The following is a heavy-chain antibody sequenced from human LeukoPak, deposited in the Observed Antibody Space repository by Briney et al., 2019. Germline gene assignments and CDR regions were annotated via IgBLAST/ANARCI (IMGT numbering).Heavy chain of an antibody. V-gene: IGHV4-39*01. J-gene: IGHJ3*02. CDR2: IYYSGRT. D-gene: IGHD3/OR15-3a*01. Sequence: KPSETLSLTCTIFGDSVSRSDSYWDWIRQPPGKGLEWIGTIYYSGRTYYSPSLKSRVTLSVDMSNNQFSLTLSSVTAADTAVYYCARPRGLGFWTTDHDAFDIWGQGTMVTVSS. CDR3: ARPRGLGFWTTDHDAFDI. CDR1: GDSVSRSDSY.